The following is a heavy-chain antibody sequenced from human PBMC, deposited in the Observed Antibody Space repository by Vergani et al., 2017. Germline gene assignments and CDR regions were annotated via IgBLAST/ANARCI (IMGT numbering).Heavy chain of an antibody. CDR3: ASPPRAKHWYFDL. CDR1: GGSFSGYY. CDR2: INHRGST. D-gene: IGHD4/OR15-4a*01. Sequence: QVQLQQWGAGLLKPSETLSLTCAVYGGSFSGYYWSWIRQPPGKGLEWVGEINHRGSTNYNPSLKSRVTISVDTSKNQFSLKLSSVTAADTAVYYCASPPRAKHWYFDLWGRGTLVTVSS. J-gene: IGHJ2*01. V-gene: IGHV4-34*01.